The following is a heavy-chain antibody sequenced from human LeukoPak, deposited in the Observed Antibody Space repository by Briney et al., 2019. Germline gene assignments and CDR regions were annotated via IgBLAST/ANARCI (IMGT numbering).Heavy chain of an antibody. J-gene: IGHJ4*02. D-gene: IGHD3-22*01. CDR3: AKEHHSSGYYDGHY. V-gene: IGHV3-23*01. Sequence: GGSLRLSCAASGFTFSSYAMGWVRQAPGKWLEWVSAISGSGGSTYYADSVKGRFTISRDNSKNTLYLQMNSLRAEDTAVYYCAKEHHSSGYYDGHYWGQGTLVTVSS. CDR1: GFTFSSYA. CDR2: ISGSGGST.